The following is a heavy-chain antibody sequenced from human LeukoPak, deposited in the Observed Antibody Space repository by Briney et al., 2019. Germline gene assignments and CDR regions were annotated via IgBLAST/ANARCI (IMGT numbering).Heavy chain of an antibody. V-gene: IGHV3-15*01. D-gene: IGHD6-13*01. Sequence: GGSLRLSCAASGFTFSDAWMSWVRQAPGKGLEWVGRIQSKSDGGATDYAAPVKGRFTISRDDSKNTLYLQMNSLKTEDTAVYYCARYSGSWYLGPDYYFDYWGQGTLVTVSS. CDR1: GFTFSDAW. J-gene: IGHJ4*02. CDR2: IQSKSDGGAT. CDR3: ARYSGSWYLGPDYYFDY.